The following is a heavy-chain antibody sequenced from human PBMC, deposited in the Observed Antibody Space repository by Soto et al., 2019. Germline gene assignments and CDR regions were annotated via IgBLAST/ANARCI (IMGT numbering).Heavy chain of an antibody. CDR1: GYTFTGYY. Sequence: GASVKVSCKASGYTFTGYYMHWVRQAPGEGLEWMGWINPNSGGTNYAQKFQGWVTMTRDTSISTAYMELSRLRSDDTAVYYCARATQNYDFWSGYYHDAFESWGQGTMITVSS. V-gene: IGHV1-2*04. CDR3: ARATQNYDFWSGYYHDAFES. CDR2: INPNSGGT. D-gene: IGHD3-3*01. J-gene: IGHJ3*02.